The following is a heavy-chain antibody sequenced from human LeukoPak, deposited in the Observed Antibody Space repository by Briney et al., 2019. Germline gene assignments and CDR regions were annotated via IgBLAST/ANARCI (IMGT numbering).Heavy chain of an antibody. D-gene: IGHD6-13*01. CDR3: ARVRGSSWNTGYYYHYMDV. J-gene: IGHJ6*03. V-gene: IGHV4-4*07. Sequence: SETLSLTCTVSAGSISTFYWSWILQPAGKGLEWLGRIFTSGSTNYNPSLKSRVTMSVDTSKNQFSLKLSSVTAADTAVYYCARVRGSSWNTGYYYHYMDVWGKGTTVTISS. CDR2: IFTSGST. CDR1: AGSISTFY.